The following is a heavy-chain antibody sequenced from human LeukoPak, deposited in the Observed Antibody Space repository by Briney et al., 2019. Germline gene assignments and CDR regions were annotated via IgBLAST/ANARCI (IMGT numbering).Heavy chain of an antibody. CDR2: ISSSSYI. J-gene: IGHJ3*02. V-gene: IGHV3-21*01. CDR3: ARVGSRGYSYGHDAFDI. CDR1: GFTFSSYS. Sequence: GGSLRLSCAASGFTFSSYSMNWVRQAPGKGLEWVSSISSSSYIYYADSVKGRFTISRDNAENSLYLQMNSLRAEDTAVYYCARVGSRGYSYGHDAFDIWGQGTMVTVSS. D-gene: IGHD5-18*01.